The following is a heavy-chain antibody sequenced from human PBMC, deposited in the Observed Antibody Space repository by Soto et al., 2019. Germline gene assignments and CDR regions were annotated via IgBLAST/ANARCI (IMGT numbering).Heavy chain of an antibody. CDR3: ARVERGTATTVVDAFDI. Sequence: QVQLQQWGAGLLKPSETLSLTCAVYGGFVSSGSYYWSWIRQPPGKGLEWIGEMSHSGGTHFNPSLKRGVTISVDTSKNQFSLKMSSVTAADTALYYCARVERGTATTVVDAFDIWGPGKMVTVSS. J-gene: IGHJ3*02. CDR1: GGFVSSGSYY. CDR2: MSHSGGT. V-gene: IGHV4-34*01. D-gene: IGHD1-1*01.